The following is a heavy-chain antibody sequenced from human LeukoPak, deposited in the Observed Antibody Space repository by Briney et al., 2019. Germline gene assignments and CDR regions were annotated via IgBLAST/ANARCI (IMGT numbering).Heavy chain of an antibody. D-gene: IGHD6-19*01. CDR2: IRYDGRNK. CDR1: GFTFSSYE. V-gene: IGHV3-30*02. J-gene: IGHJ5*02. CDR3: ARVSGSSGWYEGGNWFDP. Sequence: PGGSLRLSCAASGFTFSSYEMNWVRQAPGKGLQWVAFIRYDGRNKYYADPVKGRFTISRDNDKNTLYLQMNSLRAEDTAVYYCARVSGSSGWYEGGNWFDPWGQGTMVTVSS.